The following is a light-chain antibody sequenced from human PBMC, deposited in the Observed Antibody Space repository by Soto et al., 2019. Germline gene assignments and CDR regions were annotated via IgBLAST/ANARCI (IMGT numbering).Light chain of an antibody. CDR3: QQYFGSSWT. V-gene: IGKV3-20*01. CDR1: QSIDNMY. CDR2: ATS. Sequence: ESVLTQSPGTLSSSPGERATLSCRASQSIDNMYLAWYQHKPGQAPRLLIYATSSRATGIPDRFGGSGSGTDFTLTINRLEPEDFAVYYCQQYFGSSWTFGQGTKVDIK. J-gene: IGKJ1*01.